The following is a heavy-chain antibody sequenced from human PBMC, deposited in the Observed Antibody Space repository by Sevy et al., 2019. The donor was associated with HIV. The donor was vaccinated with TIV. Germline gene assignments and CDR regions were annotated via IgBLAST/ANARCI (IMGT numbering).Heavy chain of an antibody. CDR2: FDPEDGET. V-gene: IGHV1-24*01. J-gene: IGHJ4*02. D-gene: IGHD3-22*01. CDR3: AITKDYYDNSGSPFDY. CDR1: GYTLTKLA. Sequence: ASVKVSCKVSGYTLTKLAMHWVRQAPGKGLEWMGTFDPEDGETIYAQKFQGRVTMTEDTCIDTAYMELSSLRSEDTAVFYCAITKDYYDNSGSPFDYWGQGTLVTVSS.